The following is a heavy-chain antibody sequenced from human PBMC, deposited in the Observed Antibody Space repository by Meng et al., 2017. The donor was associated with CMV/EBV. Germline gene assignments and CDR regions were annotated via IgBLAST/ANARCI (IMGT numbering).Heavy chain of an antibody. CDR1: GGTFSSYA. CDR3: ARGDGSSHLDFDY. D-gene: IGHD6-6*01. J-gene: IGHJ4*02. CDR2: IIPILGIA. Sequence: SVKVSCNASGGTFSSYAISWLRQAAGQGREWMGGIIPILGIANYAQKFQGRVTITADKSTSTAYMELSSLRSEDTAVYYCARGDGSSHLDFDYWGQGTLVTVSS. V-gene: IGHV1-69*10.